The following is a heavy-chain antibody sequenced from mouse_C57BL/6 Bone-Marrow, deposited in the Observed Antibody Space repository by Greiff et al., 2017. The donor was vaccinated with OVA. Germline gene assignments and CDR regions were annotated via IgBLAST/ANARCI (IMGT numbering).Heavy chain of an antibody. Sequence: VQLQQSGPVLVKPGPSVKISCKASGFTFTDYYMHWVKQSHGKSLEWIGLVYPYNGGTSYNQKFKGKATLTVDTSSSTAYMELNSLTSEDSAVYYCSSSSPIYYGYDVRYFDVWGTGTTVTVSS. D-gene: IGHD2-2*01. CDR3: SSSSPIYYGYDVRYFDV. V-gene: IGHV1-36*01. CDR1: GFTFTDYY. CDR2: VYPYNGGT. J-gene: IGHJ1*03.